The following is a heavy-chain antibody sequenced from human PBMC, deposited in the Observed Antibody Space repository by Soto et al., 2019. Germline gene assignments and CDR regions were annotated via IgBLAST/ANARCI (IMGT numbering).Heavy chain of an antibody. J-gene: IGHJ6*02. D-gene: IGHD3-3*01. CDR1: GDTLKNSI. V-gene: IGHV1-46*02. Sequence: QVQLVQSGAEVKKPGAPANLPSKAPGDTLKNSIIHWVRQAPGKGLEWLGRFTPSGHTTTYPQKFQGRVTMTRDTSTSTLYMELSNLRSDDTAIYYCARHFGMVKDYYYYYGMDVWGQGTTVTVSS. CDR3: ARHFGMVKDYYYYYGMDV. CDR2: FTPSGHTT.